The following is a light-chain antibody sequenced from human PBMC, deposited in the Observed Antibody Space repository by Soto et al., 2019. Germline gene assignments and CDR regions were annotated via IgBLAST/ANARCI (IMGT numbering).Light chain of an antibody. Sequence: EIVMTQSPATLSVSPGERATLSFRASQSVSSNLAWYQQKPGQAPRLRMYGASTRATGIPARFSGSGSGTEFTLTISSLQSEDFAVYYCQHYNNWPPWTFGQGTKVEIK. CDR2: GAS. CDR1: QSVSSN. V-gene: IGKV3-15*01. CDR3: QHYNNWPPWT. J-gene: IGKJ1*01.